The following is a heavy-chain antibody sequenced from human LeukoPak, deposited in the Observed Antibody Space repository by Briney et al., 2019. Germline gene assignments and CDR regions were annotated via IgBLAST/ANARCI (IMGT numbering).Heavy chain of an antibody. V-gene: IGHV3-21*04. J-gene: IGHJ4*02. D-gene: IGHD3-22*01. Sequence: GGSLRLSCAASGFTFSSYSMNWVRQAPGKGLEWVSSISSSSSYIYYADSVKGRFTLSRDRFKKTLYLQMNSLRAEDTAVYYCAKRDTSGYYYFDYWGQGTLVTVSS. CDR2: ISSSSSYI. CDR1: GFTFSSYS. CDR3: AKRDTSGYYYFDY.